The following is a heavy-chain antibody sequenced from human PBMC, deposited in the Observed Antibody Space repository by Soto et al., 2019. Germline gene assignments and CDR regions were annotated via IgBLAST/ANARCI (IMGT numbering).Heavy chain of an antibody. D-gene: IGHD1-1*01. Sequence: SETLSLTYTVSGGFIWGWIRQSPDKGLEWIGYIYNSGRYNYNPSLESRLTISIDTSKNQFSLRLASVTAADTAVYYCARTLPNRQLFDSWSQGTLVTVS. CDR1: GGFI. CDR3: ARTLPNRQLFDS. CDR2: IYNSGRY. J-gene: IGHJ4*02. V-gene: IGHV4-59*01.